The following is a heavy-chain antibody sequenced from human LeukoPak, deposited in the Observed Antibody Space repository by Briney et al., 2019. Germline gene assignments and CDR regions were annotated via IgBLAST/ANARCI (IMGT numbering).Heavy chain of an antibody. CDR2: IRFDESDK. Sequence: PGGSLRLSCAASGFTFTNYDMHWIRQAPGKGLEWVAFIRFDESDKRYADSVKGRFTISRDNSKNTLFLQMNSLRAEDTAIYYCAKDLNARVFTSCPDFWGQGTLVTVSS. D-gene: IGHD2-2*01. V-gene: IGHV3-30*02. CDR3: AKDLNARVFTSCPDF. CDR1: GFTFTNYD. J-gene: IGHJ4*02.